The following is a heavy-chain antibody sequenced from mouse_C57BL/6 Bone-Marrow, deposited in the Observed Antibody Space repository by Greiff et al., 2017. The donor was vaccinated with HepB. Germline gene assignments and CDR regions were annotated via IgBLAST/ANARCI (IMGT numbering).Heavy chain of an antibody. J-gene: IGHJ3*01. CDR1: GYTFTEYT. CDR2: FDPGSGSI. V-gene: IGHV1-62-2*01. Sequence: QVQLQQSGAELVKPGASLKLSCTASGYTFTEYTIHWVKQRPGQGLEWIGWFDPGSGSIKYNEKFKDKVTLNADKSSSTVCMELSRLTSEDAEVYFCESHGHYYGSSPAWFAYWGQGTLVTVSA. D-gene: IGHD1-1*01. CDR3: ESHGHYYGSSPAWFAY.